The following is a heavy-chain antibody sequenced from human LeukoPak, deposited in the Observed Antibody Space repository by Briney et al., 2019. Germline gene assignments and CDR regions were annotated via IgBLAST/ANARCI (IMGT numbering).Heavy chain of an antibody. V-gene: IGHV3-9*01. CDR3: SKDDAFDI. Sequence: TGGSLRLFCAASGFTFDDYAMHWVRQAPGKGLEWVSGISWNSGSIGYADSVKGRFTISRDNAKNSLYLQMNSLRAEDTALYYCSKDDAFDIWGQGTMVTVSS. J-gene: IGHJ3*02. CDR1: GFTFDDYA. CDR2: ISWNSGSI.